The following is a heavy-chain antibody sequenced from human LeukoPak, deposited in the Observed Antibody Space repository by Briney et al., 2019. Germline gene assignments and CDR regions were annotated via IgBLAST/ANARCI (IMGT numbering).Heavy chain of an antibody. D-gene: IGHD4-23*01. V-gene: IGHV4-59*08. J-gene: IGHJ2*01. Sequence: SETLSLTCTVSGGSLSGYIWGWIRPPPGGGLEWIAYIYDNGNTNYNPSPKSRVTIALDTSKTQFSLRLNSVTAADTAVYYCVRLSVVSPHRYFDLWGRGTLVTVSS. CDR3: VRLSVVSPHRYFDL. CDR2: IYDNGNT. CDR1: GGSLSGYI.